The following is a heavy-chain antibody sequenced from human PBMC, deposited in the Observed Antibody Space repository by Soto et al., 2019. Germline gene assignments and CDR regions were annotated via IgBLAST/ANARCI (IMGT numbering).Heavy chain of an antibody. CDR2: IHHTGVT. CDR1: GYSITMGYY. D-gene: IGHD6-13*01. V-gene: IGHV4-38-2*01. CDR3: AKYRRTEAEGFTLDY. J-gene: IGHJ4*02. Sequence: SETLSLTCAVSGYSITMGYYWGWIRQPPGKGLEWMGTIHHTGVTYYNPSLKSRVSMSIDTSKNQFSLRLSSVTAADTAVHYCAKYRRTEAEGFTLDYWGRGTLVTVSA.